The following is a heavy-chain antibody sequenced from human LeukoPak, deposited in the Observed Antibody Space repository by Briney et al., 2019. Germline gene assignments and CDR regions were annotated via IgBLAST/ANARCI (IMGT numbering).Heavy chain of an antibody. V-gene: IGHV4-59*12. CDR3: ARSRAFDI. J-gene: IGHJ3*02. Sequence: TSETLSLTCTVSSGSISSYYWSWIRQPPGKGLEWIGYIYYSGSTNYNPSLKSRVTISVDTSKNQFSLKLSSVTAADTAVYYCARSRAFDIWGQGTMVTVSS. CDR1: SGSISSYY. CDR2: IYYSGST.